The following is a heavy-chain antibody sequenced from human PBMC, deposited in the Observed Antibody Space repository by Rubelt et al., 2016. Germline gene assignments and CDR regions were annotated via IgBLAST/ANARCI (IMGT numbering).Heavy chain of an antibody. CDR3: ARMVRYFPFDY. D-gene: IGHD3-9*01. CDR2: ISAYNGNT. Sequence: QVQLVQSGAEVKKPGASVKVSCKASGYTFTSYGISWVRQAPGQGLEWMGWISAYNGNTNYAQKLPGRVTMPTDTSTGTAYMALRSLRSDDTAVYYCARMVRYFPFDYWGQGTLVTVSS. CDR1: GYTFTSYG. J-gene: IGHJ4*02. V-gene: IGHV1-18*01.